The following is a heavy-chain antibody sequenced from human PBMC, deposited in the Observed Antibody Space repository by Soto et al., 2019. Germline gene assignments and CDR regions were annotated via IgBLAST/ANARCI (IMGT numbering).Heavy chain of an antibody. CDR1: GGSISSGGYY. J-gene: IGHJ6*03. V-gene: IGHV4-31*03. D-gene: IGHD3-10*01. CDR3: ARVRSYYGSGRHYYYYYCMEV. CDR2: IYYSGST. Sequence: QVQLQESGPGLVKPSQTLSLTCTVSGGSISSGGYYWSWIRQHPGKGLEWLGYIYYSGSTYYNPYRKSRVTISVDKSKNQSSLKLRSVTAADKALYYCARVRSYYGSGRHYYYYYCMEVWGKGTKGTVSS.